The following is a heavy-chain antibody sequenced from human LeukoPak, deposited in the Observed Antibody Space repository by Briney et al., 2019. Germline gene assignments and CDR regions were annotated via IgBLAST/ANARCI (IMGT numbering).Heavy chain of an antibody. Sequence: SETLSLTCAVHGESFSAYFWSWIRQVPGKGLEWIGEIDHRGSSNYNPPLKSRATISVDTSKNHFSLSLTSVTAADTAVYYCATRSSTLAAARCFDDWGQGTVVSVSS. CDR1: GESFSAYF. CDR3: ATRSSTLAAARCFDD. J-gene: IGHJ4*03. D-gene: IGHD6-6*01. V-gene: IGHV4-34*01. CDR2: IDHRGSS.